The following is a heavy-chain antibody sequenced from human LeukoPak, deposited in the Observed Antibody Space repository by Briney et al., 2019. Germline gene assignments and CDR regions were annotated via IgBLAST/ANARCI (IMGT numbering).Heavy chain of an antibody. V-gene: IGHV4-38-2*02. CDR2: IYHSVNT. D-gene: IGHD3-9*01. CDR1: GYSISSGYY. CDR3: ARDRGRYFDWLLSDAFDI. J-gene: IGHJ3*02. Sequence: SETLSLTCTVSGYSISSGYYWGWIRQPPGKGLEWIGSIYHSVNTYYNPSLKSRVTISVDTSKNQFSLRVSSVTAADTAVYYCARDRGRYFDWLLSDAFDIWGQGTMVTVSS.